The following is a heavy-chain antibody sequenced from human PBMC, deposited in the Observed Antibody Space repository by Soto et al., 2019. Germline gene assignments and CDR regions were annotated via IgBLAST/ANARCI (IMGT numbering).Heavy chain of an antibody. CDR2: IKSKTDGGTT. CDR1: GFSFSNAW. V-gene: IGHV3-15*01. Sequence: GGSLRLSCAASGFSFSNAWMTWVRQAPGKGLEWVGHIKSKTDGGTTDYASPVEGRFTISRDDSKNTLYLQMDSLKTEDTAVYYWTTEGPYYLDYWGQGALVTVSS. CDR3: TTEGPYYLDY. J-gene: IGHJ4*02.